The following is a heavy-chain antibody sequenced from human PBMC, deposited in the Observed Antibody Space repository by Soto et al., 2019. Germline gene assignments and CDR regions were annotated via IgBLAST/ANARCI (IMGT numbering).Heavy chain of an antibody. CDR1: GGSISSGGYY. J-gene: IGHJ4*02. CDR3: ARSTPLYDTSGYADY. V-gene: IGHV4-31*03. CDR2: IYYSGST. D-gene: IGHD3-22*01. Sequence: SETLSLTCTVSGGSISSGGYYWTWIRQHPGKGLEWIGYIYYSGSTYYNPSLKSRLTISVDTSKNQFSLKLSSVTAADTAVYYCARSTPLYDTSGYADYWGQGTLVTVSS.